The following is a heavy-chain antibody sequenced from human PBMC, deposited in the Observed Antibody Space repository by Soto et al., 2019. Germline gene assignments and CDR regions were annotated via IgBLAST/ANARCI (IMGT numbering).Heavy chain of an antibody. D-gene: IGHD2-8*01. CDR1: GFSLSTSGVG. V-gene: IGHV2-5*02. CDR2: IYWDDDR. Sequence: QITLKESGPTRVKPTQTLALTCNFSGFSLSTSGVGVGWIRQPPGKALECLGIIYWDDDRRYSPSLKNRLTITKDTSKNEVVLIMTNIDPEDTGTYYCAHRRVGEVSAWDVGVFDYWGQGFLVTVSS. J-gene: IGHJ4*02. CDR3: AHRRVGEVSAWDVGVFDY.